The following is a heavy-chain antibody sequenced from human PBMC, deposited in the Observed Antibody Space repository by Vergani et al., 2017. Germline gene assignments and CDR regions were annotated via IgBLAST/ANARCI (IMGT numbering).Heavy chain of an antibody. J-gene: IGHJ4*02. CDR3: ARQARYYYGSGSYPYFDY. D-gene: IGHD3-10*01. CDR1: GGSISSYY. CDR2: IYTSGST. Sequence: QVQLQESGPGLVKPSETLSLTCTVSGGSISSYYWSWIRQPPGKGLEWIGYIYTSGSTNYNPSLKSRVTISVDTSKNQFYLKLSSVTAADTAVYYCARQARYYYGSGSYPYFDYWGQGTLVTVSS. V-gene: IGHV4-4*09.